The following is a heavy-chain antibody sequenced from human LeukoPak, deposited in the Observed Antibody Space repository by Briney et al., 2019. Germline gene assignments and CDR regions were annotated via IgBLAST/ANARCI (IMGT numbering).Heavy chain of an antibody. J-gene: IGHJ4*02. CDR2: IYYSGST. D-gene: IGHD6-6*01. V-gene: IGHV4-59*01. Sequence: SETLSLTCAVSGGSISSYYWSWIRQPPGKGLEWIGYIYYSGSTNYNPSLKSRVTISVDTSKNQFSLKLSSVTAADTAVYYCARGGSSSGRIDYWGQGTLVTVSS. CDR3: ARGGSSSGRIDY. CDR1: GGSISSYY.